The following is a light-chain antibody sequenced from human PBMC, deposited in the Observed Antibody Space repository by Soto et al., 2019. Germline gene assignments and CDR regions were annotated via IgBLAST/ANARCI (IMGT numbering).Light chain of an antibody. J-gene: IGKJ4*01. CDR3: QQYGSSLLT. CDR2: GAS. V-gene: IGKV3-20*01. CDR1: QSVSSSY. Sequence: EIVLTQSPGTLSLSPGERATLSCRASQSVSSSYLAWSQQNPGQAPRLLIYGASSRATGIPDRFSGSGSGTDFTLTISRLEPEDFAVYYCQQYGSSLLTFGGGTKVDIK.